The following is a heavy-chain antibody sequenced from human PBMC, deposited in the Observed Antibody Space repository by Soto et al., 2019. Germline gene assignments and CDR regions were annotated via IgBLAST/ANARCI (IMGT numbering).Heavy chain of an antibody. CDR2: ISSNGGST. V-gene: IGHV3-64*01. D-gene: IGHD3-22*01. CDR3: ARRRGSNSSGYYADY. Sequence: EVQLVESGGGLVQPGGSLRLSCAASGFTFSSYAMHWVRQAPGKGLEYVSAISSNGGSTYYANSVKGRFTISRDNSKNTLYLQMGSLRAENMAVYYCARRRGSNSSGYYADYWGQGTLVTVSS. J-gene: IGHJ4*02. CDR1: GFTFSSYA.